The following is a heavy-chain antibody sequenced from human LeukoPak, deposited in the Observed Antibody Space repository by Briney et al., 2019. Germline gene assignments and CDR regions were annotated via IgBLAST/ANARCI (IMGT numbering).Heavy chain of an antibody. Sequence: GGSLRLSCAASGFTFSSYGMSWVRQAPGKGLEWVSAISGSGGSTYYADSVKGRFTISRDNSKNTLYLQMNSLRAEDTAVYYCAKGPGKTGNSYFDYWGQGTLVTVPS. J-gene: IGHJ4*02. CDR1: GFTFSSYG. V-gene: IGHV3-23*01. CDR3: AKGPGKTGNSYFDY. CDR2: ISGSGGST. D-gene: IGHD1-7*01.